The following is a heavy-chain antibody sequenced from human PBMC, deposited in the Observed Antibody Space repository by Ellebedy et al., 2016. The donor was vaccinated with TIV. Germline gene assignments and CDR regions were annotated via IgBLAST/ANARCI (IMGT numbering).Heavy chain of an antibody. D-gene: IGHD2-8*01. CDR3: ARGLLMIHPIIRGYYFDY. Sequence: SETLSLTCTVSGGSISSYYWSWIRQPPGKGLEWIGYIYYSGSTNSNPSLKSRVTISVDTSKNQFSLKLTSMTAADTAVYYCARGLLMIHPIIRGYYFDYWGQGTLVTVSS. CDR1: GGSISSYY. J-gene: IGHJ4*02. V-gene: IGHV4-59*01. CDR2: IYYSGST.